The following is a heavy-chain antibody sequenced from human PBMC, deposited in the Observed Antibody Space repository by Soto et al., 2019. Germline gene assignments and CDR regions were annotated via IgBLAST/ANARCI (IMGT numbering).Heavy chain of an antibody. CDR3: AKDLNQWLTIFDR. Sequence: EVQLLESGGGFVQPGESLRLSCVASGFTFSDYAMSWVRQAPGKGLEWVSGTSGSGETTYYPDSVKGRFTISRDNSTNTVFLQMNSLRAEDTALYYCAKDLNQWLTIFDRWGQGALVTVSS. CDR2: TSGSGETT. CDR1: GFTFSDYA. D-gene: IGHD4-17*01. J-gene: IGHJ4*02. V-gene: IGHV3-23*01.